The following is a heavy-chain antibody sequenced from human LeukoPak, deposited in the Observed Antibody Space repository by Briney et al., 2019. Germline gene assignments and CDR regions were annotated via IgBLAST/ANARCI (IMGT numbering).Heavy chain of an antibody. V-gene: IGHV4-61*02. Sequence: PSQTLSLTCTVSGGSISSGSYYLSWIRHPAGKGLEWIGRIYTSGSTNYNPSLKSRVTISVDTSKNQFSLKLSSVTAADTAVYYCARDGCSGGSCKYNWFDPWGQGTLVTVSS. CDR2: IYTSGST. CDR3: ARDGCSGGSCKYNWFDP. D-gene: IGHD2-15*01. J-gene: IGHJ5*02. CDR1: GGSISSGSYY.